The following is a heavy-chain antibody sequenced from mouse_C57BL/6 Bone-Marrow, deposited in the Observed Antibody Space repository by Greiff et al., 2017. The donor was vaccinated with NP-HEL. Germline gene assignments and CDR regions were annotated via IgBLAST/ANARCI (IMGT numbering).Heavy chain of an antibody. V-gene: IGHV1-75*01. CDR2: IFPGSGST. CDR1: GYTFTDYY. Sequence: QVQLQQSGPELVKPGASVKISCKASGYTFTDYYINWVKQRPGQGLEWIGWIFPGSGSTYYNEKFKGKATLTVDKSSSTAYMLLSSLTSEDSAVYCGAKGELLLYCFDYWGQGTTLTVSS. D-gene: IGHD2-1*01. CDR3: AKGELLLYCFDY. J-gene: IGHJ2*01.